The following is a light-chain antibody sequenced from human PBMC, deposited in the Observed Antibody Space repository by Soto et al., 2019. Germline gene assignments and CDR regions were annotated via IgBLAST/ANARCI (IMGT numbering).Light chain of an antibody. Sequence: IQLTQSPSFLSASVGDRVTISCRASQGIGGYLSWYQQKPGKAPQLLIYKASTLKSGVPSRFSGSGFGTEFALTISSLQPEDIATYYCQQLSSYPVTFGGGTNVDI. CDR2: KAS. V-gene: IGKV1-9*01. J-gene: IGKJ4*01. CDR3: QQLSSYPVT. CDR1: QGIGGY.